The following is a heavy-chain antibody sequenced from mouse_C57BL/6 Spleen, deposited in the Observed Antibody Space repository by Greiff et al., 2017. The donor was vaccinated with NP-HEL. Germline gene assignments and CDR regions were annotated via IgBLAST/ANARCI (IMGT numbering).Heavy chain of an antibody. V-gene: IGHV5-6*01. J-gene: IGHJ3*01. Sequence: SVKGRFTISRDNAKNTLYLQMSSLKSEDTAMYYCARQGSNYDGFAYWGQGTLVTVSA. CDR3: ARQGSNYDGFAY. D-gene: IGHD2-5*01.